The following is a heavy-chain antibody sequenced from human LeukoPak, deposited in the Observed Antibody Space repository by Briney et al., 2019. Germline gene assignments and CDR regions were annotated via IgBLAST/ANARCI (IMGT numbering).Heavy chain of an antibody. V-gene: IGHV3-30-3*01. CDR2: ISYDGSNK. CDR3: ARGSITMIVVPYRGVLDY. Sequence: PGRSLRLSCAASGFTFSSYAMHWARQAPGKGLEWVAVISYDGSNKYYADSVKGRFTISRDNSKNTLYLQMNSLRAEDTAVYYCARGSITMIVVPYRGVLDYWGQGTLVTVSS. D-gene: IGHD3-22*01. CDR1: GFTFSSYA. J-gene: IGHJ4*02.